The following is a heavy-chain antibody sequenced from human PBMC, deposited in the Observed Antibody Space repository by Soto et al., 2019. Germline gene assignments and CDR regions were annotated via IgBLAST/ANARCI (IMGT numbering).Heavy chain of an antibody. J-gene: IGHJ4*02. CDR3: TTAATTVTTIDY. V-gene: IGHV3-15*01. Sequence: GGSLRLSCAASGFTFRSYGMHWVRQAPDKGLEWVAAIKSDGGTTDYAAPVKGRFTISRDDSRNTLYLQMNNLKTDDTALYYCTTAATTVTTIDYWGQGTLVTVSS. D-gene: IGHD4-17*01. CDR2: IKSDGGTT. CDR1: GFTFRSYG.